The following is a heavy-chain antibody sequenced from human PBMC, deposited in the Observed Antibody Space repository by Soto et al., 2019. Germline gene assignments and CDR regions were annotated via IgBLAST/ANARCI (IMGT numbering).Heavy chain of an antibody. D-gene: IGHD3-10*01. Sequence: EVQLVESGGGLVQPGRSLRLSCAASGFTFDDYAMHWVRQAPGKGLEWVSGISWNSGSIGYADPVKGRFTISRDNAKNSLYLQMNSLRAEDTALYYCAKDKVRGVIGAFDIWGQGTMVTVSS. CDR3: AKDKVRGVIGAFDI. CDR2: ISWNSGSI. J-gene: IGHJ3*02. V-gene: IGHV3-9*01. CDR1: GFTFDDYA.